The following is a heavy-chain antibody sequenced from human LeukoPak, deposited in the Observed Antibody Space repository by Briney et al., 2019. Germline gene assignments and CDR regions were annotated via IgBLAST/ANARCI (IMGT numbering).Heavy chain of an antibody. J-gene: IGHJ4*02. CDR2: ISGSGGTP. CDR1: GFTFPTST. V-gene: IGHV3-23*01. Sequence: GGSLRLSCAASGFTFPTSTINWVRQAPAKGLEWVSAISGSGGTPYYADSVKGRFTLSRDNAKNSLSLEMNSLRAEDTAVYYCARGKYSFDYWGQGTLVTVSS. CDR3: ARGKYSFDY.